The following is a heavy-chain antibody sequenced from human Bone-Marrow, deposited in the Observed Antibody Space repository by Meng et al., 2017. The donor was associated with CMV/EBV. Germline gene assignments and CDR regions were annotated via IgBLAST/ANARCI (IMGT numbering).Heavy chain of an antibody. CDR1: GFTFSSYW. J-gene: IGHJ5*01. Sequence: GGSLRLSCAASGFTFSSYWMSWVRQGPGKGLEWVAKIRQDGSEKDYVDSVKGRFTIARDNAKNARYMQMNSLRAEDTAVYYCVRVRDYDLHGAWFDYWGQGTLVAVSS. D-gene: IGHD3-22*01. V-gene: IGHV3-7*01. CDR3: VRVRDYDLHGAWFDY. CDR2: IRQDGSEK.